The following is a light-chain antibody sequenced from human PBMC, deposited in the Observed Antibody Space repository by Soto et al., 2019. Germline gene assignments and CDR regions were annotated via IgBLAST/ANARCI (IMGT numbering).Light chain of an antibody. Sequence: QAVVTQEPSLTVSPGGTVTLTCASSAGAVTSAYYTNWLQQKPGQAPRALIYSTSEKHSCTPARFSGSPLGGKAALTLSAAQPEDEGDYYCLLYDGGAPVLFGGGTKLTVL. J-gene: IGLJ2*01. CDR3: LLYDGGAPVL. CDR2: STS. V-gene: IGLV7-43*01. CDR1: AGAVTSAYY.